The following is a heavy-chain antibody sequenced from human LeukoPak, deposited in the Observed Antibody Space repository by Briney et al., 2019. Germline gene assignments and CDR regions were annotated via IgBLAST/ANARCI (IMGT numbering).Heavy chain of an antibody. J-gene: IGHJ4*02. CDR1: GYTLTELS. V-gene: IGHV1-24*01. CDR2: FDPEDGET. Sequence: ASVKVSCKVSGYTLTELSMHWVRQAPGKGLEGMGGFDPEDGETIYAQKFQGRVTMTEDTSTDTAYMELSSLRSEDTAVYYCATAVVPAARKDYWGQGTLVTVSS. D-gene: IGHD2-2*01. CDR3: ATAVVPAARKDY.